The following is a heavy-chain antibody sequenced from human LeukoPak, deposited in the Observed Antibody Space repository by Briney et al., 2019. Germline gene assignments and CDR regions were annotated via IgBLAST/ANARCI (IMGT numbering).Heavy chain of an antibody. D-gene: IGHD6-19*01. J-gene: IGHJ6*02. Sequence: ASVKVSCKASGYTFTSYGISWVRQAPGQGLEWMGWISDYKGNTNYAQKLQGRVTMTTDTSTSTAYMELRSLRSDDTAVYYCARGSSGWYRAGIFQYYYGMDVWGQGTTVTVSS. CDR3: ARGSSGWYRAGIFQYYYGMDV. CDR1: GYTFTSYG. V-gene: IGHV1-18*01. CDR2: ISDYKGNT.